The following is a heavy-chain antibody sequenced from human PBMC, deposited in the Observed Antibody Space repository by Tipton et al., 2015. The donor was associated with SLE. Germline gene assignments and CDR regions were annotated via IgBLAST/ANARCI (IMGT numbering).Heavy chain of an antibody. J-gene: IGHJ6*03. V-gene: IGHV4-31*03. CDR2: TYYSGSP. D-gene: IGHD3-3*01. Sequence: TLSLTCNVSGGSISSGGYYWSWIRQHPGKGLEWIGYTYYSGSPYYNPSLKSRVTISLDMSKNQFSLKLSSVTAADTAVYYCARDVTIFGVDYYYYYMDVWGKGTTVTVSS. CDR3: ARDVTIFGVDYYYYYMDV. CDR1: GGSISSGGYY.